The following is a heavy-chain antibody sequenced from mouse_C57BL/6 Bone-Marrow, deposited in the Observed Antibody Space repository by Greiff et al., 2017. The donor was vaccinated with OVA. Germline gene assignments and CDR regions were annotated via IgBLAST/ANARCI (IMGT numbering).Heavy chain of an antibody. CDR3: ARGGLRRPYDY. V-gene: IGHV1-81*01. CDR1: GYTFTSYG. CDR2: IYPRGGNT. Sequence: QVQLQQSGAELARPGASVKLSCKASGYTFTSYGISWVKQRTGQGLEWIGEIYPRGGNTYYNEKFKGKATLTADKSSSTAYMELRSLTSEDSAVYFCARGGLRRPYDYWGQGTSVTVSS. J-gene: IGHJ4*01. D-gene: IGHD2-4*01.